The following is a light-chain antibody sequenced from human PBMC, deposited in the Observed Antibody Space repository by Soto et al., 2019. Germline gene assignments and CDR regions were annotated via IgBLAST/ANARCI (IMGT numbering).Light chain of an antibody. J-gene: IGKJ5*01. Sequence: DIQLTQSPSFLSPSIGASVTITCRANQVISTSLAWYQVKPGKAPKLLIYAASTLESGVPSRFSATVSGTEFSLTITSLQPEDFATYYCQQLFDSPITFGQGTRLEIK. V-gene: IGKV1-9*01. CDR3: QQLFDSPIT. CDR2: AAS. CDR1: QVISTS.